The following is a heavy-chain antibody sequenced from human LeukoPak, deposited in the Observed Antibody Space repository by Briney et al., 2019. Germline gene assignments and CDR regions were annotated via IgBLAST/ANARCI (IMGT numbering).Heavy chain of an antibody. CDR2: VHADGTS. J-gene: IGHJ4*01. Sequence: PSETLSLTCTVSGVSTTSYHWSWIRQFAGKKLEWLGRVHADGTSNYNPSLKSRVTMPVDTSKNQFSLMLTSVTAADTAVYYCARDGLYSSGYSYFDYWGHGTLVTVSS. V-gene: IGHV4-4*07. D-gene: IGHD3-22*01. CDR1: GVSTTSYH. CDR3: ARDGLYSSGYSYFDY.